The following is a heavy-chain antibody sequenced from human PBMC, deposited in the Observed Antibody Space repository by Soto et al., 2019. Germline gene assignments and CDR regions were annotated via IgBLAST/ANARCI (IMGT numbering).Heavy chain of an antibody. V-gene: IGHV4-39*01. CDR1: GGSISSSSYY. CDR3: ARPAQDCSGGSCYPLYWFDP. CDR2: IYYSGST. D-gene: IGHD2-15*01. Sequence: PSETLSLTCTVSGGSISSSSYYWGWIRQPPGKGLEWIGSIYYSGSTYYNPSLKSRVTISVDTSKNQFSLKLSSVTAADTAVYYCARPAQDCSGGSCYPLYWFDPWGQGTLVTVSS. J-gene: IGHJ5*02.